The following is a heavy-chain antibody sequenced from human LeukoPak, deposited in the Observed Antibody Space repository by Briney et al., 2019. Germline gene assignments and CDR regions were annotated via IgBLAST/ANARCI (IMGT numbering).Heavy chain of an antibody. CDR2: IYYSGST. Sequence: ASETLSLTCTVSGGSISSYYWSWIRQPPGKGLEWIGYIYYSGSTNYNPSLKSRVTISVDTSKNQSSLKLSSVTAADTAVYYCARHSSAHNWFDPWGQGTLVTVSS. CDR3: ARHSSAHNWFDP. CDR1: GGSISSYY. J-gene: IGHJ5*02. D-gene: IGHD6-19*01. V-gene: IGHV4-59*01.